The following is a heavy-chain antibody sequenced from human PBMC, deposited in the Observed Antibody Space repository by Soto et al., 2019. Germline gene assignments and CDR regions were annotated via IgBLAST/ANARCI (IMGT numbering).Heavy chain of an antibody. Sequence: TSETLSLTCTVSGGSISSYYWSWIRQPPGKGLEWIGYIYYSGSTNYNPSLKSRVTISVDTSKNQFSLKLSSVTAADTAVYYCARAHARWSGENRQFDWFDPWGQGTLVTVSS. J-gene: IGHJ5*02. CDR3: ARAHARWSGENRQFDWFDP. D-gene: IGHD3-10*01. CDR1: GGSISSYY. CDR2: IYYSGST. V-gene: IGHV4-59*01.